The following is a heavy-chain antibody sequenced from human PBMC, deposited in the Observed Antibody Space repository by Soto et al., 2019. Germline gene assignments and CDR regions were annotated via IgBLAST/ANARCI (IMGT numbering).Heavy chain of an antibody. CDR3: ASGHDAYKVRY. CDR2: IYYTGNT. Sequence: QVQLQESGPGLVKPSQTLSLTCTVSGGSISSGGTGSYWTWIRQLPGKGLEWIGYIYYTGNTYYNPYLKRRPTISIDTSENPFSLKMTSVTAADAAVYFWASGHDAYKVRYWGQGTLVTVSS. CDR1: GGSISSGGTGSY. D-gene: IGHD1-1*01. J-gene: IGHJ4*02. V-gene: IGHV4-31*03.